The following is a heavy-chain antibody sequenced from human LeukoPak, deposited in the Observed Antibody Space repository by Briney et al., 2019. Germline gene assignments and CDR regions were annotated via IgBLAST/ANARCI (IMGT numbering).Heavy chain of an antibody. CDR2: ISGGGGGTT. CDR3: AKDREGLSSGYDLEYFDY. CDR1: GFTFSSYA. D-gene: IGHD5-12*01. Sequence: PGGSLRLSCAASGFTFSSYAMNWVRQAPGKGLEWVSAISGGGGGTTYYAGSVKGRFTISRDNSKNTLFLQMNSLRAEDTAVYYCAKDREGLSSGYDLEYFDYWGQGTLVTVSS. V-gene: IGHV3-23*01. J-gene: IGHJ4*02.